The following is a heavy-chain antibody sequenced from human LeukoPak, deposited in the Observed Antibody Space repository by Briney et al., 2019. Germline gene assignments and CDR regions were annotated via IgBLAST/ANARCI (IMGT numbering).Heavy chain of an antibody. J-gene: IGHJ4*02. CDR3: ARVGELVDD. V-gene: IGHV4-59*01. D-gene: IGHD6-13*01. CDR2: IYYSGST. Sequence: PSETLSLTCTVSGGPISSYYWSWIRQPPGKGLEWIGYIYYSGSTNYNPSLKSRVTISVDTSKNQFSLKLSSVTAADTAVYYCARVGELVDDWGQGTLVTVSS. CDR1: GGPISSYY.